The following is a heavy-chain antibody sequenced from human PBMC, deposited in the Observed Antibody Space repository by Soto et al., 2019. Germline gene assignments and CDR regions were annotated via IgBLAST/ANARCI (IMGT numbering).Heavy chain of an antibody. CDR1: GFMFSSYG. V-gene: IGHV3-30*18. CDR3: AKDRESVAGNYYYYGMDV. D-gene: IGHD6-19*01. J-gene: IGHJ6*02. Sequence: QPGGSLRLSCAASGFMFSSYGMHWVRQAPGQGLEWVAVISYDGSNKGYADSVKGRFTISRDNSKNTLYLQMNSLRAEDTAVYYCAKDRESVAGNYYYYGMDVWGQGTTVTVSS. CDR2: ISYDGSNK.